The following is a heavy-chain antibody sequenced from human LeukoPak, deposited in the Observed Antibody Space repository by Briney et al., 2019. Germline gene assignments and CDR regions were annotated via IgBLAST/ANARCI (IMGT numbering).Heavy chain of an antibody. V-gene: IGHV4-4*09. D-gene: IGHD1-1*01. CDR2: IYTSGST. Sequence: SETLSLTCTVSGFSISSYYWSWIRQPPGKGLEWVWYIYTSGSTNYNPSLKSRVTISVDKSKNQFSLKLSSVTAADTAVYYCAMSTRGKWNDRARAMDVWGEGTTVIVSS. CDR3: AMSTRGKWNDRARAMDV. J-gene: IGHJ6*03. CDR1: GFSISSYY.